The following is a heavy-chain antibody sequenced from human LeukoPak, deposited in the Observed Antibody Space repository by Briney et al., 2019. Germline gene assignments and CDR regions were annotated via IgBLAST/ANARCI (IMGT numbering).Heavy chain of an antibody. J-gene: IGHJ6*02. CDR1: GYTFTGYY. V-gene: IGHV1-69*02. CDR2: IIPILGIA. CDR3: ARPGSSSNYYYYGMDV. D-gene: IGHD6-6*01. Sequence: ASVKVSCKASGYTFTGYYMHWVRQAPGQGLEWMGRIIPILGIANYAQKFQGRVTITADKSTSTAYMELSSLRSEDTAVYYCARPGSSSNYYYYGMDVWGQGTTVTVSS.